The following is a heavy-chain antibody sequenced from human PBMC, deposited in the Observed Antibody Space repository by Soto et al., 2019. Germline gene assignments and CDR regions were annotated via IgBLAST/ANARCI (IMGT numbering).Heavy chain of an antibody. V-gene: IGHV4-4*07. J-gene: IGHJ4*02. CDR1: GGSISSYY. D-gene: IGHD2-2*01. Sequence: SETLSLTCTVSGGSISSYYRSWIRQPAGKGLEWIGRIYTSGSTNYNPSLKSRVTMSVDTSKNQFPLKLSSVTAADTAVYYCAREPYIVVVPAANPYFDYWGQGTLVTVSS. CDR3: AREPYIVVVPAANPYFDY. CDR2: IYTSGST.